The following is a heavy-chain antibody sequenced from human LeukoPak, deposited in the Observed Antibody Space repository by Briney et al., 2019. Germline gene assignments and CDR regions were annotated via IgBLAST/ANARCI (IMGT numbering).Heavy chain of an antibody. Sequence: GGSLRLSCTTSGFTFGDYAMSWVRQAPGKGLEWVGFIRRKANGGTTEYAASVKGRFTISRDDSKSIAYLQMNSLKTEDTAVYYCTVLSPEYYYGSGSYYNFDYWGQGTLVTVSS. CDR3: TVLSPEYYYGSGSYYNFDY. CDR2: IRRKANGGTT. D-gene: IGHD3-10*01. V-gene: IGHV3-49*04. J-gene: IGHJ4*02. CDR1: GFTFGDYA.